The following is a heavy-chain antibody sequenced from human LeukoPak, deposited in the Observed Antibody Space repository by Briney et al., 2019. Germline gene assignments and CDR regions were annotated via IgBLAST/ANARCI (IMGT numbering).Heavy chain of an antibody. J-gene: IGHJ4*02. Sequence: SETLSLTCTVSGGSISSSSYYWGWIRQPPGKGLEWIGSIYYSGSTYYNPSLKSRVTISVDTSKNQFSHKLSPLAAATTAVYYCARLRLFNFDYWGQGTLVTVSS. CDR2: IYYSGST. V-gene: IGHV4-39*01. CDR3: ARLRLFNFDY. D-gene: IGHD3-22*01. CDR1: GGSISSSSYY.